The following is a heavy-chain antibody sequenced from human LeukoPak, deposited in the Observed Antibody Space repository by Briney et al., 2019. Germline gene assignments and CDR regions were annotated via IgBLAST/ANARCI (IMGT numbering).Heavy chain of an antibody. CDR1: GGSISSYY. J-gene: IGHJ4*02. CDR3: ARGAFSGIAAADDY. Sequence: SETLSLTCTVSGGSISSYYWSWIRQPPGKGLEWIGYIYYSGSTNYNPSLKSRVTISVDTSKNQFSLKPSSVTAADTAVYYCARGAFSGIAAADDYWGQGTLVTVSS. V-gene: IGHV4-59*01. CDR2: IYYSGST. D-gene: IGHD6-13*01.